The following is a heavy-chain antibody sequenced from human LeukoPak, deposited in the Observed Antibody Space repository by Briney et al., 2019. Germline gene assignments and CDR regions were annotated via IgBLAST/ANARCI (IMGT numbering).Heavy chain of an antibody. CDR2: ISYDGSNR. CDR1: GFTFSNYG. CDR3: AKSQDPRDGGFDY. J-gene: IGHJ4*02. D-gene: IGHD3-10*01. V-gene: IGHV3-30*18. Sequence: PGRSLRLFCAASGFTFSNYGMHWGRQAPGKGLEWVAVISYDGSNRYCADSVKGRFTISRDNSKNMLYLQMNSLRAEDTAVYYCAKSQDPRDGGFDYWGQGTLVTVSS.